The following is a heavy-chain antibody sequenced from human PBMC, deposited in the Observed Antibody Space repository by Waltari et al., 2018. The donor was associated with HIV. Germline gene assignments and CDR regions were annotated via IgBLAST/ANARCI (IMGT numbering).Heavy chain of an antibody. Sequence: QVRLRESGPGLVRPSQTLSLTGTVSGCPIGGGDHSWNGIRQRPGRGLELIGYVFDRGTAYYNPSLSNRVTISLDTSKNQVSLNLSSVTAADTAVYYCSRGDLGYGYDNYFDYWGQGTLLTVSS. CDR1: GCPIGGGDHS. V-gene: IGHV4-30-4*08. CDR2: VFDRGTA. D-gene: IGHD3-22*01. CDR3: SRGDLGYGYDNYFDY. J-gene: IGHJ4*02.